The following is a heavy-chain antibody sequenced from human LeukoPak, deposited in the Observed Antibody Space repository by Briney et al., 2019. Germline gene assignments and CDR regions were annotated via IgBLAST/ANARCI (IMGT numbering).Heavy chain of an antibody. V-gene: IGHV4-38-2*01. Sequence: SETLSLTCAVSGYSISSDYYGGWIRRPSGKGLEWIGSIYQSVSTYYNPSLKSRVTISVDTSKNQFSLKLSSVTAADTAVYFCARNKSTVTTSRHDAFDIWGQGTMVTVSS. J-gene: IGHJ3*02. CDR2: IYQSVST. CDR1: GYSISSDYY. CDR3: ARNKSTVTTSRHDAFDI. D-gene: IGHD4-17*01.